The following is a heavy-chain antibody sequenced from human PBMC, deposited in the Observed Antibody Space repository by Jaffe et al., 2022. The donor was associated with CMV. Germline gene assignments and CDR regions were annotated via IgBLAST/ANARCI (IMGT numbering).Heavy chain of an antibody. Sequence: EVQLLESGGGLVQPGGSLRLSCAASGFTFSSYAMSWVRQAPGKGLEWVSAISGSGGSTYYADSVKGRFTISRDNSKNTLYLQMNSLRAEDTAVYYCAKVFGGYDYWYYGMDVWGQGTTVTVSS. CDR3: AKVFGGYDYWYYGMDV. CDR1: GFTFSSYA. J-gene: IGHJ6*02. V-gene: IGHV3-23*01. D-gene: IGHD5-12*01. CDR2: ISGSGGST.